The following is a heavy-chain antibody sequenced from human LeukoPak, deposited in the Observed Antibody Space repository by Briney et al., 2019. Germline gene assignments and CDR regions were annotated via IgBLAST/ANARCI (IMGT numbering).Heavy chain of an antibody. Sequence: ASVKVSCKASGYTFTGYYMHWVRQAPGQGLEWMGWINPNSGGTNYAQKFQGRVTMTRDTSISTAYMELSRPRSDDTAVYYCARDNGDYGDFDYWGQGTLVTVSS. J-gene: IGHJ4*02. V-gene: IGHV1-2*02. CDR1: GYTFTGYY. D-gene: IGHD4-17*01. CDR3: ARDNGDYGDFDY. CDR2: INPNSGGT.